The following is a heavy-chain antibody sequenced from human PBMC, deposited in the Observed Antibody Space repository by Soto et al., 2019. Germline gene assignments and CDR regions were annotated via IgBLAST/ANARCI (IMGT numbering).Heavy chain of an antibody. J-gene: IGHJ4*02. CDR3: AKDQYSGSPGKPDY. Sequence: XXSLRLSFAASGFTFSNYAMRWVLQAPGKGLEWVSTISGTSGTTYYADSVKGRFTISRDNSRNTLYLQMNSLRDEDTAVYYCAKDQYSGSPGKPDYWGQGTLVTVSS. D-gene: IGHD1-26*01. CDR1: GFTFSNYA. CDR2: ISGTSGTT. V-gene: IGHV3-23*01.